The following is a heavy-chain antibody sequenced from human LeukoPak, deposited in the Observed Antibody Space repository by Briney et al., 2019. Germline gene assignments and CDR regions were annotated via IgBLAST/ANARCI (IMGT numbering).Heavy chain of an antibody. D-gene: IGHD2-8*02. J-gene: IGHJ4*02. Sequence: SETLSLTCTVSGGSISSSYYWGWIRQPPGKGLEWIGSFYYSGNTYYNPSLKSRVTISIDTSKNQFSLQLSSMTAADTAVYYCARSLLAFDYWGQGTLVTVSS. CDR3: ARSLLAFDY. CDR2: FYYSGNT. CDR1: GGSISSSYY. V-gene: IGHV4-39*01.